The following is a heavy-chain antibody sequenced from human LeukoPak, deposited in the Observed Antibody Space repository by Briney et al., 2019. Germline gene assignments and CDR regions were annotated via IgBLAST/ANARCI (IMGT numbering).Heavy chain of an antibody. CDR2: IYHSGST. V-gene: IGHV4-30-2*01. Sequence: PSETLSLTCAVSGGSISSGGYSWSWIRQPPGKGLEWIGYIYHSGSTYYNPSLKSRVTISVDRSKNQFSLKLSSVTAADTAVYYCARGKHYHDSSGYYYDYYYGMDVWGQGTTVTVSS. J-gene: IGHJ6*02. CDR3: ARGKHYHDSSGYYYDYYYGMDV. D-gene: IGHD3-22*01. CDR1: GGSISSGGYS.